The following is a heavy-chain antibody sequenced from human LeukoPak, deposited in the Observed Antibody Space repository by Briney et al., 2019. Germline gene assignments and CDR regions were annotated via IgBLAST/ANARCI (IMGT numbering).Heavy chain of an antibody. CDR3: AKVTSSGWYSLDY. CDR2: ISYDGSNK. V-gene: IGHV3-30*18. CDR1: GFTFNSYV. D-gene: IGHD6-19*01. Sequence: AGRSLRLSCAASGFTFNSYVMHWVRQAPGKGLEWVAVISYDGSNKYYADSVKGRFTISRDNSENTLYLQMNSLRAEDTAVYYCAKVTSSGWYSLDYWGQGTLVTVSS. J-gene: IGHJ4*02.